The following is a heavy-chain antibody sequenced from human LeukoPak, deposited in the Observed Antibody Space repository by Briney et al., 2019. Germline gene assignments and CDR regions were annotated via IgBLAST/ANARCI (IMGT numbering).Heavy chain of an antibody. Sequence: PSETLSLTCTVSGYSISSGYYWGWIRQPPGKGLEWIGSIYHSGSTYYNPSLKSRVTISVDTSKNQFSLKLSSVTAADTAVYYCARDLSIAAATDAFDIWGQGTMVTVSS. CDR2: IYHSGST. V-gene: IGHV4-38-2*02. CDR1: GYSISSGYY. CDR3: ARDLSIAAATDAFDI. D-gene: IGHD6-13*01. J-gene: IGHJ3*02.